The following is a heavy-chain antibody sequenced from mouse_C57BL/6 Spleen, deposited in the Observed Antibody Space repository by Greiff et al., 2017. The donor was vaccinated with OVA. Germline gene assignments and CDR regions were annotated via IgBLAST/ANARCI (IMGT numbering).Heavy chain of an antibody. CDR3: ARGKNYGGYFDY. CDR1: GFTFSSYA. V-gene: IGHV5-4*01. D-gene: IGHD1-1*01. CDR2: ISDGGSYT. J-gene: IGHJ2*01. Sequence: EVQLQESGGGLVKPGGSLKLSCAASGFTFSSYAMSWVRQTPEKRLEWVATISDGGSYTYYPDNVKGRFTISRDNAKNNLYLQMSHLKSEDTAMYYCARGKNYGGYFDYWGKGTTLTVSS.